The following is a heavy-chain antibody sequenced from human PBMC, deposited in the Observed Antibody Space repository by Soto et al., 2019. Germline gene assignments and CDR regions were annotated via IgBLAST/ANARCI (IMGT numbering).Heavy chain of an antibody. J-gene: IGHJ4*02. CDR2: ISGRGDTT. V-gene: IGHV3-23*01. CDR1: GFTFSGYA. Sequence: PGESLKISCAASGFTFSGYAMTWVRQAPGKGLEWVSDISGRGDTTYYADPVKGRFTISRDNSKNTLYLQMNSLRAEDTALYYCAKDFRREKLLAYYFGSWGQGTMVTVSS. CDR3: AKDFRREKLLAYYFGS. D-gene: IGHD3-16*01.